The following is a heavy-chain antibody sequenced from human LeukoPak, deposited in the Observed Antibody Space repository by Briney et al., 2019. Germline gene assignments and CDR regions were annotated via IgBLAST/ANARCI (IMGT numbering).Heavy chain of an antibody. J-gene: IGHJ4*02. Sequence: SVKVSCKASGGTFSTFVISWVRQAPGQGLEWMGGIIPMFGVKNYAQKFQGRVTITADESTNTAFMELSSLRSEDTAMYFCAKPRGGKIAAVGTIPFDSWGQGTLVTVSS. V-gene: IGHV1-69*13. CDR2: IIPMFGVK. D-gene: IGHD6-13*01. CDR3: AKPRGGKIAAVGTIPFDS. CDR1: GGTFSTFV.